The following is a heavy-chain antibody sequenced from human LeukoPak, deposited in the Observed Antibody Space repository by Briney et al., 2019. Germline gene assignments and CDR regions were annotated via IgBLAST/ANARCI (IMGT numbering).Heavy chain of an antibody. CDR1: GFTFSSYG. D-gene: IGHD3-22*01. Sequence: PGGSLRLSCAASGFTFSSYGMHWVRQAPGKGLEWVAVISYDGSNKYYADSVKGRFTISRDNSKNTLYLQMNSLRAEDTAVYYCAKDSGFVVVITTDIDYWGQGTLVTVSS. V-gene: IGHV3-30*18. CDR3: AKDSGFVVVITTDIDY. CDR2: ISYDGSNK. J-gene: IGHJ4*02.